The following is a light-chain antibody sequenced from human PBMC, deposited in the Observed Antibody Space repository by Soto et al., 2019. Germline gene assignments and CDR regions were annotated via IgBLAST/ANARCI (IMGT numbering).Light chain of an antibody. V-gene: IGKV4-1*01. CDR2: WAS. Sequence: DIVMTQSPDSLAVSLGERATINCKSSQSVLYSSNNKNYLAWYQQKPGQPPKLLIYWASTRESGVPDRFSGSGSGTDLTLTISSLQAEDVAVYYGQQYYSTPLTFCPGTKVDIK. J-gene: IGKJ3*01. CDR1: QSVLYSSNNKNY. CDR3: QQYYSTPLT.